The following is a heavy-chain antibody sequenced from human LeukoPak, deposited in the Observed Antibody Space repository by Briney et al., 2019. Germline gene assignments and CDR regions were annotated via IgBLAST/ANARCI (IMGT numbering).Heavy chain of an antibody. CDR2: ISGDGHDT. V-gene: IGHV3-74*01. CDR1: TFTFSTYW. J-gene: IGHJ4*02. CDR3: ARARSSPGDY. Sequence: PGGSLRLSCAASTFTFSTYWMHWVRQVPGKGLMWVSRISGDGHDTTYADSVKGRFTISRDNSKNTLYLQMNSLRAEDTAVYYCARARSSPGDYWGQGTLVTVSS. D-gene: IGHD6-13*01.